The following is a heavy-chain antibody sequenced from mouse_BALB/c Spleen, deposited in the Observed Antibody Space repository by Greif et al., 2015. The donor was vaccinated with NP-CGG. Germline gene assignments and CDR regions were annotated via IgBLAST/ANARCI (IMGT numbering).Heavy chain of an antibody. D-gene: IGHD2-1*01. V-gene: IGHV1S137*01. J-gene: IGHJ1*01. CDR2: ISTYYGDA. CDR1: GYTFTDYA. Sequence: VQLQQSGAELVRPGVSVKISCKGSGYTFTDYAMHWVKQSHAKSLEWIGVISTYYGDASYNQKFKGKATMTVDKSSSTAYMELARLTSEDSAIYYCAREEYGNYDRYFDVWGAGTTVTVSS. CDR3: AREEYGNYDRYFDV.